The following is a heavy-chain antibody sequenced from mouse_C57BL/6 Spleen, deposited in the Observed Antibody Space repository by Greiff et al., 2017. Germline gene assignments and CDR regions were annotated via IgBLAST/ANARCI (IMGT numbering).Heavy chain of an antibody. J-gene: IGHJ1*03. CDR1: GFSLTSYG. D-gene: IGHD4-1*01. Sequence: QVQLKESGPGLVQPSQSLSITCTVSGFSLTSYGVHWVRQSPGKGLEWLGVIWSGGSTDYNAAFISRLSISKDNSTSQVFFKMNSLQADDTAIYYCAREAVGRYFDVWGTGTTVTVSS. CDR3: AREAVGRYFDV. CDR2: IWSGGST. V-gene: IGHV2-2*01.